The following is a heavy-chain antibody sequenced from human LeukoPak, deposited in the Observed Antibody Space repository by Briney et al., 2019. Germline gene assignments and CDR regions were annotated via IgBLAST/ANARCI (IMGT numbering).Heavy chain of an antibody. CDR2: ISAYNGNT. J-gene: IGHJ3*01. Sequence: ASVKVSCKASGYTFTSYGISWVRQAPGQGLEWMGWISAYNGNTNYAQKLQGRVTMTTDTSTSTAYMELRSLRSDDTAVYYCARGLQENLAWLQAFSAFDVWGQGTMVTVSS. CDR1: GYTFTSYG. D-gene: IGHD5-12*01. CDR3: ARGLQENLAWLQAFSAFDV. V-gene: IGHV1-18*01.